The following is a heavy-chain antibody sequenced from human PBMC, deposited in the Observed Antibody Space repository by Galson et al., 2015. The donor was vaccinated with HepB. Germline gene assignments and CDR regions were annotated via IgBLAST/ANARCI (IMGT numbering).Heavy chain of an antibody. CDR1: GFTFSSYA. J-gene: IGHJ3*02. D-gene: IGHD2-2*01. CDR2: ISGSGGST. V-gene: IGHV3-23*01. Sequence: SLRLSCAASGFTFSSYAMSWVRQAPGKGLEWVSAISGSGGSTYYADSVKGRFTISRDNSKNTLYLQMNSLRAEDTAVYYCAKVGCSSTSCYGAVGAFDIWGQGTMVTVSS. CDR3: AKVGCSSTSCYGAVGAFDI.